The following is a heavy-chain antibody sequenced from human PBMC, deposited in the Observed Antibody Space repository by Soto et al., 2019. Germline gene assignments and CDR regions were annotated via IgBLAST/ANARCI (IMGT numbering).Heavy chain of an antibody. V-gene: IGHV3-30*18. CDR2: ISYDGSNK. J-gene: IGHJ4*02. Sequence: QVQLVESGGGVVQPGRSLRLSCAASGFTFSSYGMHWVRQAPGKGLVWVAVISYDGSNKYYADSVKGRFTISRDNSKNTLYMQMNSLRAEDTSVYYCAKDRRVVAVAAPFDSWGQGTLVTVSS. D-gene: IGHD6-19*01. CDR3: AKDRRVVAVAAPFDS. CDR1: GFTFSSYG.